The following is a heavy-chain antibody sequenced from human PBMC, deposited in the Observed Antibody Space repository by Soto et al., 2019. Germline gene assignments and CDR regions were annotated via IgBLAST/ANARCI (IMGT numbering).Heavy chain of an antibody. J-gene: IGHJ4*02. CDR2: INPNDGST. CDR3: ARATPRGDYDY. Sequence: ASVKVSCKASGYTFTGYYMHWVRQAPGQGLEWMGRINPNDGSTTYAQKFQGRVTMTRDTSTRTVYMELISLRSEDTAVFYCARATPRGDYDYWGQGTLVTVSS. CDR1: GYTFTGYY. V-gene: IGHV1-46*01. D-gene: IGHD2-21*01.